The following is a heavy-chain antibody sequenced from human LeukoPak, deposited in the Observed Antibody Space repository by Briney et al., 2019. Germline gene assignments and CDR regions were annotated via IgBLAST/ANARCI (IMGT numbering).Heavy chain of an antibody. CDR3: AKDQGGYYGSGFWPTYLLH. Sequence: GRSLRLSCAASGFTFSNYAMSWVRQAPGKGLEWVSGISGSGGRTYYADSVKGRFTISRDNSKNTLYLQMNSLRAEDTAVYYCAKDQGGYYGSGFWPTYLLHWGQGTLVTVSS. V-gene: IGHV3-23*01. J-gene: IGHJ4*02. CDR2: ISGSGGRT. D-gene: IGHD3-10*01. CDR1: GFTFSNYA.